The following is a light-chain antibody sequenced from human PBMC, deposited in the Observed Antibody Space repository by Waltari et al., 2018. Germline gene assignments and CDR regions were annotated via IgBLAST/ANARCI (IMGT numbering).Light chain of an antibody. CDR2: EVA. V-gene: IGLV2-23*02. CDR3: CSYGGSSSFVI. Sequence: QSALTQPASVSGSPGQSITISCTGTSSDVGGYNHVSWYQQHPNKAPKLMIFEVARRSSGLSSRFSGSKSGNTASLTISGLQAEDEADYYCCSYGGSSSFVIFGGGTKLTVL. J-gene: IGLJ2*01. CDR1: SSDVGGYNH.